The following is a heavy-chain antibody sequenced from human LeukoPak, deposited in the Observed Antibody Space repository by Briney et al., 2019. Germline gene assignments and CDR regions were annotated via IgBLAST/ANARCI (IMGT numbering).Heavy chain of an antibody. CDR3: ARGSSGWYGGYGDY. CDR2: ISSSSSTI. J-gene: IGHJ4*02. CDR1: GFTFNKAW. V-gene: IGHV3-48*01. Sequence: GSLRLSCAASGFTFNKAWMNWVRQAPGKGLEWVSYISSSSSTIYYADSVKGRFTISRDNAKHSLYLQMNSLRAEDTAVYYCARGSSGWYGGYGDYWGQGTLVTVSS. D-gene: IGHD6-19*01.